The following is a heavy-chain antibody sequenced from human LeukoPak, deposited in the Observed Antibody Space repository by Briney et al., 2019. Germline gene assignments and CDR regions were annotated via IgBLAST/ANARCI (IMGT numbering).Heavy chain of an antibody. Sequence: GGSLRLSCAASGFTFSSYEMNWVRQAPGKGLEWVSYISSSGSTIYYADSVKGRFTISRDNAIDSLYLRMNSLRAEDTAVYYCARFLPRYYGMDVWGQGTTVTVSS. CDR1: GFTFSSYE. CDR2: ISSSGSTI. CDR3: ARFLPRYYGMDV. V-gene: IGHV3-48*03. J-gene: IGHJ6*02.